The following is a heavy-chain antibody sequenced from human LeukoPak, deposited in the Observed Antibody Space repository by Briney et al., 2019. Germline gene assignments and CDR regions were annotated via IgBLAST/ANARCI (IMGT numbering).Heavy chain of an antibody. CDR2: IYPGDSDT. V-gene: IGHV5-51*01. Sequence: GESLKISYKGSGYSFTSYWIGWVRQMPGKGLEWMGIIYPGDSDTRYSPSFQGQVTISADKSISTAYLQWSSLKASDTAMYYCARHPPTLSIAVAGMIDYWGQGTLVTVSS. CDR1: GYSFTSYW. CDR3: ARHPPTLSIAVAGMIDY. J-gene: IGHJ4*02. D-gene: IGHD6-19*01.